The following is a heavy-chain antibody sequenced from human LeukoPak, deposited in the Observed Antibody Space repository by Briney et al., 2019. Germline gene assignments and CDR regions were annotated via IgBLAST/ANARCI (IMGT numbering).Heavy chain of an antibody. CDR1: GGSISSYY. CDR2: IYTSGST. Sequence: SETLSLTCTVSGGSISSYYWSWIRQPAGKGLEWIGRIYTSGSTNYNPSLKSRVTMSVDTSKNQFSLKRSSVTAAATAVYYCERSHKPDSSGWPGSYYYYMDVSGTGTPVTISS. CDR3: ERSHKPDSSGWPGSYYYYMDV. J-gene: IGHJ6*03. D-gene: IGHD6-19*01. V-gene: IGHV4-4*07.